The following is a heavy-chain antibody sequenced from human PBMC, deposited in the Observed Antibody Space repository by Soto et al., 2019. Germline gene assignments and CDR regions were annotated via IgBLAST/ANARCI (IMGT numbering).Heavy chain of an antibody. CDR3: AKEGGYCSSTSCYGRVYY. V-gene: IGHV3-23*01. CDR2: ISGSGGST. J-gene: IGHJ4*02. Sequence: EVQLLESGGGLVQPGGSLRLSCAASGFTFSSYAMSWVRQAPGKGLEWVSAISGSGGSTYYADSVKGRFTISRDNSKNTLYLQTNSLRAEDTAVYYCAKEGGYCSSTSCYGRVYYWGQGTLVTVSS. CDR1: GFTFSSYA. D-gene: IGHD2-2*03.